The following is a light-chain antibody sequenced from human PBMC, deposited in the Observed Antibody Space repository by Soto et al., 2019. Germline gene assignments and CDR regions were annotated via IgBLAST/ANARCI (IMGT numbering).Light chain of an antibody. J-gene: IGKJ1*01. CDR2: GAS. CDR1: QSVSSN. CDR3: QQYNNWPPAWT. Sequence: EIVMTQSPATLSVSPGERATLSCRASQSVSSNLAWYQQKPGQAPRLLIYGASTRATGIPSRFSGSGSVTEFSLTMGSLQSEDFAVFYCQQYNNWPPAWTFSPGTKVESK. V-gene: IGKV3-15*01.